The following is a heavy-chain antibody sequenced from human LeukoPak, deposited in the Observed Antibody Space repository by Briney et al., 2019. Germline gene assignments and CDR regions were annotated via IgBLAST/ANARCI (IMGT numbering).Heavy chain of an antibody. CDR1: GGTFISYA. D-gene: IGHD2-21*01. CDR3: AREVVVVPPPGWYFDL. V-gene: IGHV1-69*04. Sequence: GASVKVSCKASGGTFISYAISWVRQAPGQGLEWMGRIIPILGIANYAQKFQGRVTITADKSTSTAYMELSSLRSEDTAVYYCAREVVVVPPPGWYFDLWGRGTLVTVSS. CDR2: IIPILGIA. J-gene: IGHJ2*01.